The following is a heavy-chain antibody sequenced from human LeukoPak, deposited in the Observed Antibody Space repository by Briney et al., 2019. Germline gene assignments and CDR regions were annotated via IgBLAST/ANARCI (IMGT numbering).Heavy chain of an antibody. J-gene: IGHJ3*02. CDR2: ISGSGGNT. D-gene: IGHD4-23*01. Sequence: GGSLRLSCAASGFTFSSYAINWVRQAPGKGLEWVSGISGSPGKGLEWVSNISGSGGNTYYADSVKGRFTISRDNSKNTVYLQMNSLRAEDTALYYCANPYGGNSGRWAFDIWGQGTMVTVSS. V-gene: IGHV3-23*01. CDR1: GFTFSSYA. CDR3: ANPYGGNSGRWAFDI.